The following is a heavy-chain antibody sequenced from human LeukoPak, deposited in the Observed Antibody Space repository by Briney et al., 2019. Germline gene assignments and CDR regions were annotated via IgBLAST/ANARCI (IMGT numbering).Heavy chain of an antibody. V-gene: IGHV3-11*01. Sequence: GGSLRLSCAASGFTFSDYYMSWIRQAPGKGLEWVSYISSSGSTIYYADSVKGRFTISRDNAKNSLYLQMNSLRAEDMALYYCAKSYSGSYLADAFDIWGQGTMVTVSS. D-gene: IGHD1-26*01. J-gene: IGHJ3*02. CDR3: AKSYSGSYLADAFDI. CDR2: ISSSGSTI. CDR1: GFTFSDYY.